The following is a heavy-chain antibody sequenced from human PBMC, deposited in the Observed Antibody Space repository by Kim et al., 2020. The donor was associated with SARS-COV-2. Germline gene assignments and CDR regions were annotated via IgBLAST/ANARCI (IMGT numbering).Heavy chain of an antibody. V-gene: IGHV1-69*13. CDR3: ARSVGVSRSGPWVGAFDI. Sequence: SVKVSCKASGGTFSSYAICWVRQAPGQGLEWLGRFIPIFGKANYAQKFQGRATISADESTSTAYMELSSLRSEDTAVYYCARSVGVSRSGPWVGAFDIWGQGTMVTVSS. J-gene: IGHJ3*02. CDR2: FIPIFGKA. CDR1: GGTFSSYA. D-gene: IGHD2-15*01.